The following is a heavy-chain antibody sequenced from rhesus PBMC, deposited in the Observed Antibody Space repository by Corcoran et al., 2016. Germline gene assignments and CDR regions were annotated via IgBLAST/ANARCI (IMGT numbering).Heavy chain of an antibody. D-gene: IGHD3-3*01. J-gene: IGHJ4*01. CDR1: AYTFPRCW. CDR2: IYPGDADT. Sequence: EVQLVQSGAEVKSPGESLRISCKTSAYTFPRCWISWVRQEPGKGLEWIVSIYPGDADTRDNPSFQGHVTSSSDKSISTTYLQWSSLKASDTATYYCAKRLDWFVYWGQGVLVTVSS. CDR3: AKRLDWFVY. V-gene: IGHV5S1*01.